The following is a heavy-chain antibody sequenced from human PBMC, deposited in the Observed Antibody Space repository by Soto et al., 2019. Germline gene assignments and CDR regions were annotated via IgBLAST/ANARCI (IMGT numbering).Heavy chain of an antibody. D-gene: IGHD3-16*01. J-gene: IGHJ6*03. Sequence: QVQLVESGGGVVQPGRSLRLSCVGSGFSFSSYDMNWVRQAPGTGLVWVALMSYDGSNKYYGDSVRGRVTISRDNSKNTLYLQMDHMRPEDTDIYYCAKDLKPGSRWSLGGVEHCMDVWGKGTTVSVSS. CDR1: GFSFSSYD. V-gene: IGHV3-30*18. CDR2: MSYDGSNK. CDR3: AKDLKPGSRWSLGGVEHCMDV.